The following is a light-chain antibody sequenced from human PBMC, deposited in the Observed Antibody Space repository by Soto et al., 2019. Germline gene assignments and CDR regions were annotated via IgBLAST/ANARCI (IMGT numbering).Light chain of an antibody. Sequence: DIQMTQSPSTLSASVGDRVSITCRASQSISSWLAWYQQKPGKAPKLLIYKASSLESGDPSRFSGSGSGTENTLTISSLQPDDFATYYCQQYNSYLWTFGQGTKVEIK. CDR3: QQYNSYLWT. CDR2: KAS. V-gene: IGKV1-5*03. J-gene: IGKJ1*01. CDR1: QSISSW.